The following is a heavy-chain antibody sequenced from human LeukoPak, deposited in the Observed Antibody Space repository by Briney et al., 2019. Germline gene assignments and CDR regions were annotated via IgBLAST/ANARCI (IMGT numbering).Heavy chain of an antibody. J-gene: IGHJ6*03. CDR3: ARDAYDTAYYYYYMDV. V-gene: IGHV4-59*12. Sequence: PSETLSLTCTVSGGSINNYYWSWIRQPPGKGLEWIGYIYYTGTTNYSPSLKSRVTMSVDTSKNQFSLKLSSVTAADTAVYYCARDAYDTAYYYYYMDVWGKGTTVTISS. D-gene: IGHD3-22*01. CDR2: IYYTGTT. CDR1: GGSINNYY.